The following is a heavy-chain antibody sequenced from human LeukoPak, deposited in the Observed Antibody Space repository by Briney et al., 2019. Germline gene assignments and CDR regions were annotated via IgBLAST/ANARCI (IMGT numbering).Heavy chain of an antibody. J-gene: IGHJ4*02. Sequence: ASVKVSCKASGYTFTSYGISWVRQAPGQGLEWMGIINPSGGSTSYAQKFQGRVTMTRDTSTSTVYMELSSLSSEDTAVYYCARVSVTTGEYYFDYWGQGTLVTVSS. CDR1: GYTFTSYG. D-gene: IGHD4-11*01. CDR2: INPSGGST. V-gene: IGHV1-46*01. CDR3: ARVSVTTGEYYFDY.